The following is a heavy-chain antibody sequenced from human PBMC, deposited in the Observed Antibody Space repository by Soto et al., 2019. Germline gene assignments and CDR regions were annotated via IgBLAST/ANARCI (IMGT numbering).Heavy chain of an antibody. D-gene: IGHD3-16*02. CDR2: IYYSGGT. CDR1: GGSISSYY. J-gene: IGHJ4*02. CDR3: ARDKGPEYDYIWGSYRGGVPYYFDY. V-gene: IGHV4-59*01. Sequence: SEXLSLTCTVSGGSISSYYWSWIRQPPGKGLEWIGYIYYSGGTNYNPSLKSRVTISVDTSKNQFSLKLSSVTAADTAVYYCARDKGPEYDYIWGSYRGGVPYYFDYWGQGTLVTVSS.